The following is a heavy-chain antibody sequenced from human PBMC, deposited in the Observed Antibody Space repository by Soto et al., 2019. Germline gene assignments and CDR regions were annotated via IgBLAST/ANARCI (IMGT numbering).Heavy chain of an antibody. D-gene: IGHD5-12*01. Sequence: PSETLSLTCAVYGGSFSGYYWSWIRQPPGKGLEWIGEINHSGSTIYNPSLKSRVTISVATSNNQFSLKLSSVTAADTAVYYCARAPVVSGYEGRWFDPWGQGTLVTVSS. J-gene: IGHJ5*02. CDR2: INHSGST. CDR1: GGSFSGYY. CDR3: ARAPVVSGYEGRWFDP. V-gene: IGHV4-34*01.